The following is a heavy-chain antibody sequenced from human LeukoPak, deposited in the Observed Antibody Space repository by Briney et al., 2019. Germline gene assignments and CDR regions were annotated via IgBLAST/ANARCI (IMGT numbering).Heavy chain of an antibody. D-gene: IGHD5-18*01. V-gene: IGHV5-10-1*01. CDR1: VYSFTSYW. CDR2: IDPSDSYT. CDR3: ARHDKSYGSPFDY. Sequence: GESLKISCKGSVYSFTSYWISWVRQMPGKGLERMGRIDPSDSYTNYSPSFQGHVTISADKSISTAYLQWSSLKASDTAMYYCARHDKSYGSPFDYWGQGTLVTVSS. J-gene: IGHJ4*02.